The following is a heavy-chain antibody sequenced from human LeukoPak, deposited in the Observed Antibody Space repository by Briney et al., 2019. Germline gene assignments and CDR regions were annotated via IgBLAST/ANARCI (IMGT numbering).Heavy chain of an antibody. J-gene: IGHJ4*02. D-gene: IGHD5-18*01. CDR3: ARKGGRGYSYGRRGFFDY. Sequence: ASVKVSCKASGYTFTSYDINWVRQATGQGLEWMGWMNPNSGNTGYAQKFQGRVTMTRNTSISTAYMELSSLRSEDTAVYYCARKGGRGYSYGRRGFFDYWGQGTLVTVSS. CDR1: GYTFTSYD. CDR2: MNPNSGNT. V-gene: IGHV1-8*01.